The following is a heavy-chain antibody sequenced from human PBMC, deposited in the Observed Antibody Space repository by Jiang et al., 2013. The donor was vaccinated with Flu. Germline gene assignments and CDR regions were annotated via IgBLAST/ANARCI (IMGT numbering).Heavy chain of an antibody. Sequence: KVSCKTSGYTFTTYHIHWVRQAPGQGLEWMGGIIPILGIANYAQKFQGRVTITADKSTSTAYMELSSLRSEDTAVYYCARDLSYYDSSGYPAWGQGTLVTVSS. D-gene: IGHD3-22*01. J-gene: IGHJ5*02. CDR2: IIPILGIA. CDR1: GYTFTTYH. CDR3: ARDLSYYDSSGYPA. V-gene: IGHV1-69*10.